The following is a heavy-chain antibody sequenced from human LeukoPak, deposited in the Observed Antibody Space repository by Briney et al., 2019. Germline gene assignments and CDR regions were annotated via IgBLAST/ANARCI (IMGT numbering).Heavy chain of an antibody. CDR3: ARDHSGSGSYYIFDY. V-gene: IGHV3-30-3*01. J-gene: IGHJ4*02. D-gene: IGHD3-10*01. CDR2: ISYDGSNK. Sequence: GGSLRLSCAASGFTFSSYAMHWVRQAPGKGLEWVAVISYDGSNKYYADSVKGRFTISRDNSKNTLYLQMNSLRAEDTAVYYCARDHSGSGSYYIFDYWGQGTLVTVSS. CDR1: GFTFSSYA.